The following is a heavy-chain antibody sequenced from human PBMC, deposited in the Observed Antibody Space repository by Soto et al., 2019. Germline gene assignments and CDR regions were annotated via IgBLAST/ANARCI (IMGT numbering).Heavy chain of an antibody. V-gene: IGHV3-21*01. Sequence: EVQLVESGGGLVKPGGSLRLSCAASGVTLSSYSMNWVRQAPGKGLEWVSSISSSSSYIYYADSVKGRFTITRDNAKNSLYLQMNGPRAEDTPVYYCATIAAPFDYWSQGTLVTVSS. CDR1: GVTLSSYS. CDR2: ISSSSSYI. D-gene: IGHD6-25*01. J-gene: IGHJ4*02. CDR3: ATIAAPFDY.